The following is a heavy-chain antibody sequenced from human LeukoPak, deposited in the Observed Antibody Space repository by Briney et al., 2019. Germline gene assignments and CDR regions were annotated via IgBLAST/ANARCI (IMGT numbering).Heavy chain of an antibody. CDR1: GFTFSSYA. CDR2: VSSNGGST. D-gene: IGHD6-13*01. J-gene: IGHJ4*02. Sequence: GGSLRLSCSASGFTFSSYAMHWVRQAPGKGLEYVSAVSSNGGSTYYVDSVKGRFTISRDNSKNTLYLQMSSLRAEDTAVYYCVKDGSSSWYVTGFSNWGQGTLVTVSS. CDR3: VKDGSSSWYVTGFSN. V-gene: IGHV3-64D*06.